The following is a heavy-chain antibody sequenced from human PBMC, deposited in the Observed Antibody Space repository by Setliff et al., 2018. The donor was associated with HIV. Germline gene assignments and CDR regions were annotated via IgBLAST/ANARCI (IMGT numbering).Heavy chain of an antibody. J-gene: IGHJ4*02. CDR2: IYTSGST. CDR1: GDSINSYY. D-gene: IGHD1-26*01. V-gene: IGHV4-4*07. CDR3: ARGGSGSPFDY. Sequence: SETLSLTCNVSGDSINSYYWSWIRQPAGKGLEWIGRIYTSGSTNYNPSLKSRVTISVDTSKNQFSLKLSSVTAADTAVYYCARGGSGSPFDYWGQGTLVTVSS.